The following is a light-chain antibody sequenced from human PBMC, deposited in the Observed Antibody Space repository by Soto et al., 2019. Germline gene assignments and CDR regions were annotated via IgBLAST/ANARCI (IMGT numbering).Light chain of an antibody. CDR1: QSISSY. CDR3: QQSYSTPYT. V-gene: IGKV1-39*01. Sequence: DIQITQSPSSLSASVGDRVTITCRASQSISSYLNWYQQKPAQAPKLLIYAASSLQSGVPSRFSGSGSGTDFTLTISSLQPEDFATYYCQQSYSTPYTFGQGTKVDIK. J-gene: IGKJ2*01. CDR2: AAS.